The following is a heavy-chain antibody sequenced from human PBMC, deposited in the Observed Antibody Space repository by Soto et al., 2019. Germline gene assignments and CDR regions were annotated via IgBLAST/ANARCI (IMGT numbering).Heavy chain of an antibody. CDR2: INHSGST. CDR3: ARGQLVYAAGRDYYYGMDV. CDR1: GGSFSGYY. D-gene: IGHD2-8*01. J-gene: IGHJ6*02. V-gene: IGHV4-34*01. Sequence: SETRSLTCAVYGGSFSGYYWSWIRQPPGKGLEWIGEINHSGSTNYNPSLKSRVTISVDTSKNQFSLKLSSVTAADTAVYYCARGQLVYAAGRDYYYGMDVWGQGTTVTVSS.